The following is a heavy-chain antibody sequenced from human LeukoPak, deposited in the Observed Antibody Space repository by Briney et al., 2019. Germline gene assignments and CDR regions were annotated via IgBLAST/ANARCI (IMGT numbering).Heavy chain of an antibody. J-gene: IGHJ4*02. D-gene: IGHD6-19*01. CDR2: MNPNSGNT. CDR3: ARGRSAYSSGWYRSTPTYYFDY. Sequence: ASVKVSCKASGYTFTSYDINWVRQATGQGLEWMGWMNPNSGNTGYAQKFQGRVTITRNTSISTAYMELSSLRSEDTAVYYCARGRSAYSSGWYRSTPTYYFDYWGQGTLVTVFS. CDR1: GYTFTSYD. V-gene: IGHV1-8*03.